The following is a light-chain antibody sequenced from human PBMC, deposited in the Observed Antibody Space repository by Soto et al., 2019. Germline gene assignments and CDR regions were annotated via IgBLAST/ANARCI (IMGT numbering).Light chain of an antibody. CDR1: NSNIGSGS. CDR3: AAWDDSLNGHLR. J-gene: IGLJ3*02. V-gene: IGLV1-44*01. CDR2: NNH. Sequence: QSVLIQPPSASGTPGQWVSISCSGSNSNIGSGSVNWYQQLPGAAPKLLIYNNHQRPSGVPDRFSGSKSVTSASLAISGLQSEDEADYYCAAWDDSLNGHLRFGGWTQLTVL.